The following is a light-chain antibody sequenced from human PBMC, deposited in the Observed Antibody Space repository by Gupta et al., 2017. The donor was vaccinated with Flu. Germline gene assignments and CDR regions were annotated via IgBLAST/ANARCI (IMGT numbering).Light chain of an antibody. Sequence: EIVMTQSPDTLSVSPGERATLSCRASQSVSSNLAWYQQKPGQAPRLLIYGASTRATGIAARFSGSGSGTEFTLTISSLQSEDFAVYYCEQYDDWPPSTFGQGTRLEIK. CDR2: GAS. J-gene: IGKJ5*01. CDR1: QSVSSN. CDR3: EQYDDWPPST. V-gene: IGKV3-15*01.